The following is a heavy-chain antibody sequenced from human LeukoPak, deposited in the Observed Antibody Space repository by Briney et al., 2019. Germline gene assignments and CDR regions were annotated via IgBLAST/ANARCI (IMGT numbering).Heavy chain of an antibody. Sequence: SGGSLRLSCAVSGFTVRSSYMSWVRQAPGKGLEWVSILHSGASVYYTDSVKGRFTISRDNSRNTLYLQMNSLRAEDTAVYYCARGIGYSSGWYEGDFYYGMDVWGQGTTVTVSS. CDR1: GFTVRSSY. CDR3: ARGIGYSSGWYEGDFYYGMDV. J-gene: IGHJ6*02. CDR2: LHSGASV. V-gene: IGHV3-53*01. D-gene: IGHD6-19*01.